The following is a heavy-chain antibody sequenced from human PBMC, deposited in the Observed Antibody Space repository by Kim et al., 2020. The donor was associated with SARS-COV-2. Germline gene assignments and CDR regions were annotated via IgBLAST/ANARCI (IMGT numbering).Heavy chain of an antibody. V-gene: IGHV3-23*01. D-gene: IGHD3-22*01. J-gene: IGHJ4*02. CDR1: GFTFSTYA. Sequence: GGSLRLSCAASGFTFSTYAMTWVRQAPGKGLEWVSSISGGGESTYYADSVTGRFTISRDNSRNTLYLQINSLRAEDTAIYNCAKAIGSGYYSHFDSWGQGTLVSVSS. CDR3: AKAIGSGYYSHFDS. CDR2: ISGGGEST.